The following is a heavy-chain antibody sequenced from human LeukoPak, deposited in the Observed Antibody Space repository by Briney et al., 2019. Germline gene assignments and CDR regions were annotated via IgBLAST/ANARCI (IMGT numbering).Heavy chain of an antibody. D-gene: IGHD1-26*01. CDR1: GFTVSSNY. CDR2: IYSGGST. V-gene: IGHV3-53*01. CDR3: ARLDGSYRAFDY. J-gene: IGHJ4*02. Sequence: GGSLRLSCAASGFTVSSNYMSCGRQAPGKGLEWVSVIYSGGSTYYADSVKGRFTISRDNSKNTLYLQMNSLRAEDTAVYYCARLDGSYRAFDYWGQGTLVTVSS.